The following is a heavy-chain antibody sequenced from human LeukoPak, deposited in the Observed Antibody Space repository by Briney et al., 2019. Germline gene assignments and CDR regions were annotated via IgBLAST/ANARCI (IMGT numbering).Heavy chain of an antibody. D-gene: IGHD3-3*01. J-gene: IGHJ6*02. CDR2: INHSGST. V-gene: IGHV4-61*01. CDR1: GGSVSSGSYY. Sequence: SETLSLTCTVSGGSVSSGSYYWSWIRQPPGKGLEWIGEINHSGSTNYNPSLKSRVTISVDTSKNQFSLKLSSVTAADTAVYYCARGPYVLRFLEWLSRYYYYGMDVWGQGTTVTVSS. CDR3: ARGPYVLRFLEWLSRYYYYGMDV.